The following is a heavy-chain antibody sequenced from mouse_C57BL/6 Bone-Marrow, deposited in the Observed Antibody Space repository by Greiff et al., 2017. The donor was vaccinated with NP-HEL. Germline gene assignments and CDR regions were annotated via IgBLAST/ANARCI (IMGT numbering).Heavy chain of an antibody. Sequence: VQLQQSGAELARPGASVKLSCKASGYTFTSYGISWVKQRTGQCLEWIGEIYPRSGNTYYNEKFKGKATLTADKSSSTAYMELRSLTSEDSAVYFCARSGGTKFAYWGQGTLVTVSA. V-gene: IGHV1-81*01. D-gene: IGHD4-1*01. CDR3: ARSGGTKFAY. J-gene: IGHJ3*01. CDR2: IYPRSGNT. CDR1: GYTFTSYG.